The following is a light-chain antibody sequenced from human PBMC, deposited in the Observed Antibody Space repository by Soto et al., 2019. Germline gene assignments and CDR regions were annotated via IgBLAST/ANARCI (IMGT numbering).Light chain of an antibody. J-gene: IGLJ1*01. CDR2: SDD. Sequence: QSVVTQPPSASQTPGQRVTISCSGSRSNVGRNSVSWYQHLPGAAPKLLIYSDDKRPSGVPDRFSASKSGTSASLAISGLQSEDEADYYCAAWDDRLRGHVFGTGTKLTVL. V-gene: IGLV1-44*01. CDR1: RSNVGRNS. CDR3: AAWDDRLRGHV.